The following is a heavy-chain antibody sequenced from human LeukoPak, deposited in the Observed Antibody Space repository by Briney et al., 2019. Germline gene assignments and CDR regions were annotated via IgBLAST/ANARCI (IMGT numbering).Heavy chain of an antibody. J-gene: IGHJ3*02. V-gene: IGHV4-39*01. CDR2: IDYSGST. CDR1: GGSISSSRYY. D-gene: IGHD3-9*01. Sequence: PSETLSLTCTVSGGSISSSRYYWGWIRQPPGKGLEWIGNIDYSGSTYHNPSLNSRLTISVDTSKNQFSLKLSSVTAADTAVYYCARLYYDMGGDAFDIWGQGTMVTVSS. CDR3: ARLYYDMGGDAFDI.